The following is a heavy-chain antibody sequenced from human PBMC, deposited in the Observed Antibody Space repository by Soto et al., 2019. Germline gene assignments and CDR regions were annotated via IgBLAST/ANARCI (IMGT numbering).Heavy chain of an antibody. Sequence: EAQLVESGGGLVQPGGSLRLSCEASGFTFSSKWMTWVRQVSGKGLEWVANINQDATQKYYVDSVKGRFTISRDNAKNSLYLQMNSLRVEDTAVYYCARANAIDVWGQGIMVTVSS. CDR2: INQDATQK. V-gene: IGHV3-7*01. CDR3: ARANAIDV. J-gene: IGHJ3*01. CDR1: GFTFSSKW.